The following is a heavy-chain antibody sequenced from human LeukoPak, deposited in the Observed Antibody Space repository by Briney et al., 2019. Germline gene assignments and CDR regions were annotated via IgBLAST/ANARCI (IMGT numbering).Heavy chain of an antibody. Sequence: SVKVSCTASGGTFSSYAISWVRQAPGQGLEWMGGIIPIFGTANYAQKFQGRVTITADESTSTAYMELSSLTSEDTAVYYCARAYYDCWSGYVPNYGMDVWGQGTTVTVSS. CDR2: IIPIFGTA. J-gene: IGHJ6*02. CDR3: ARAYYDCWSGYVPNYGMDV. V-gene: IGHV1-69*13. CDR1: GGTFSSYA. D-gene: IGHD3-3*01.